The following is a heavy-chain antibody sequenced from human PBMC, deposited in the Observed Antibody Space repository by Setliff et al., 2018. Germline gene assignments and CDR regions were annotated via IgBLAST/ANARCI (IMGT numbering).Heavy chain of an antibody. D-gene: IGHD3-10*01. CDR1: GYTFTGHY. V-gene: IGHV1-2*02. Sequence: ASVKVSCKASGYTFTGHYIHWVRQAPGQGLEWLGWINPRTGVTNYARNFQGRVTMTRDTSITTVYMDLSRLKSDDTAVYYCARGTDYHGSGSYWAKDVWGKGTTVTSPQ. CDR3: ARGTDYHGSGSYWAKDV. J-gene: IGHJ6*04. CDR2: INPRTGVT.